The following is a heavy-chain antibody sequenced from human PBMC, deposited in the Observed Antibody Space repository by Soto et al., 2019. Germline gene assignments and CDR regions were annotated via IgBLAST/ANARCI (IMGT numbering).Heavy chain of an antibody. Sequence: PSETLSLTCTVSGGSVSSGSYYWSWIRQPPGKGLEWIGYIYNSGSTNYNPSFKSRVTISVDTSKNQFSLKLNSVTAADTAVYYCARDLWGYCGTDCYPLDVWGQGTTVTVSS. CDR1: GGSVSSGSYY. D-gene: IGHD2-21*02. V-gene: IGHV4-61*01. J-gene: IGHJ6*02. CDR2: IYNSGST. CDR3: ARDLWGYCGTDCYPLDV.